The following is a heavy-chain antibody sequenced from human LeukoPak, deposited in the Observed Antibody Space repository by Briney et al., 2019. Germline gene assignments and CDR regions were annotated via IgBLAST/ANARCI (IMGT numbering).Heavy chain of an antibody. Sequence: SETLSLTCAVYGGSFSGYYWSWIRQPPGKGLEWIGEINHSGSTNYNPSLKSRVTISVDTSKNQFSLKLSSVTAADTAVYYCARDTHGIYGMDVWGQGTTVTVSS. J-gene: IGHJ6*02. CDR3: ARDTHGIYGMDV. V-gene: IGHV4-34*01. CDR1: GGSFSGYY. CDR2: INHSGST.